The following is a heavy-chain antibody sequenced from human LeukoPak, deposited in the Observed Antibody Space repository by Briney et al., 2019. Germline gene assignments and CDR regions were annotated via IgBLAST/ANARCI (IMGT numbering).Heavy chain of an antibody. D-gene: IGHD6-19*01. CDR3: ATGGSGWSKNFDY. J-gene: IGHJ4*02. CDR1: GGSISSYF. CDR2: SHYSGSA. Sequence: SETLSLTCTVSGGSISSYFCNWIRQPPGKGLEWIGYSHYSGSANFNPSLKSRVTISVDTSKNQLSLKLNSVTAADTAIYFCATGGSGWSKNFDYWGLGTLVTVSS. V-gene: IGHV4-59*01.